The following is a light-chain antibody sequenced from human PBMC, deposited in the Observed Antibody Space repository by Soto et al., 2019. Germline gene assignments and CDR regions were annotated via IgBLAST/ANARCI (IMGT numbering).Light chain of an antibody. J-gene: IGLJ1*01. CDR2: GDS. CDR1: NMGSKS. V-gene: IGLV3-21*02. CDR3: QVWDSSSDHFV. Sequence: SYELTQPPSVSVAPGQTAKIARGGNNMGSKSVHWYQQKPGQAPVVVVYGDSDRPSGIPERFSGSKSGNTATLTISRVEAGDEADYYCQVWDSSSDHFVFGTGTKLTVL.